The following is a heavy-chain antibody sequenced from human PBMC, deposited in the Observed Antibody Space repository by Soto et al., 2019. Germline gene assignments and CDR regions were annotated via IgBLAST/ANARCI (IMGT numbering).Heavy chain of an antibody. Sequence: GSLRLSCAASAFTFNSYAMSWVRQAPGKGLEWVSAISGSGGSTYYADSVKGRFTISRDNSKNTPYLQMNSLRAEDTAVYYCARAGYRLLRNDWFDPWGQGALVTVSS. CDR3: ARAGYRLLRNDWFDP. V-gene: IGHV3-23*01. J-gene: IGHJ5*02. CDR2: ISGSGGST. D-gene: IGHD2-2*01. CDR1: AFTFNSYA.